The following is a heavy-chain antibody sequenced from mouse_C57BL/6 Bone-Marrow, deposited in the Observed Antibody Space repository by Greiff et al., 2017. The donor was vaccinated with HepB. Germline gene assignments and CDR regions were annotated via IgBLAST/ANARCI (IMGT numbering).Heavy chain of an antibody. CDR1: GYTFTNYW. V-gene: IGHV1-63*01. CDR2: IYPGGGYT. Sequence: QVQLQQSGAELVRPGTSVKMSCKASGYTFTNYWIGWAKQRPGHGLEWIGDIYPGGGYTNYNEKFKGKATLTADKSSSTAYMQFSSLTSEDSAIYYCARSGKWGLPPDYWGQGTTLTVSS. J-gene: IGHJ2*01. CDR3: ARSGKWGLPPDY. D-gene: IGHD2-2*01.